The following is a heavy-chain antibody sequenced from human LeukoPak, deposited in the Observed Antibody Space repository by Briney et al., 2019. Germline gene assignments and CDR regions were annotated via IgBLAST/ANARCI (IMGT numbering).Heavy chain of an antibody. V-gene: IGHV4-34*01. J-gene: IGHJ3*02. CDR3: ASDYGGNVAAAFDI. Sequence: KPSETLSLTCAVYGGSFSGYYWSWIRQPPGKGPEWIGEINHSGSTNYNPSLKSRVTISVDTSKNQFSLKLSSVTAADTAVYYCASDYGGNVAAAFDIWGQGTMVTVSS. CDR1: GGSFSGYY. D-gene: IGHD4-23*01. CDR2: INHSGST.